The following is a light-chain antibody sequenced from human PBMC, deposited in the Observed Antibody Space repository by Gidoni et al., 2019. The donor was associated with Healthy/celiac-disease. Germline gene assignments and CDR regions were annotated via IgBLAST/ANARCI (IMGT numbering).Light chain of an antibody. J-gene: IGKJ1*01. V-gene: IGKV1-33*01. CDR2: DAS. CDR3: QQYDNLLT. CDR1: QDISNY. Sequence: DIQITQSPSSLSASVGDRVTITCQASQDISNYLNGYQQKPGKDPKLLIYDASNLETGVPSSFSGIGSGTDFTFTISSLQPEDIATYYCQQYDNLLTFGQGTKVDIK.